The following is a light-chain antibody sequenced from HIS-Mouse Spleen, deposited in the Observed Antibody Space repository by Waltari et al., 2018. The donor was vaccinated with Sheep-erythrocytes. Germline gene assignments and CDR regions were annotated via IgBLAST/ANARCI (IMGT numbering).Light chain of an antibody. V-gene: IGLV3-1*01. CDR3: QAWDSSTAV. CDR1: KLGDKY. CDR2: QDS. J-gene: IGLJ2*01. Sequence: SYELTQPPSVSVSPGQTASITCSGDKLGDKYACWYQQKPGQSPVLVIYQDSKRPSGIPGRFSGPSSGNTATLTISGTQAMDEADYYCQAWDSSTAVFGGGTKLTVL.